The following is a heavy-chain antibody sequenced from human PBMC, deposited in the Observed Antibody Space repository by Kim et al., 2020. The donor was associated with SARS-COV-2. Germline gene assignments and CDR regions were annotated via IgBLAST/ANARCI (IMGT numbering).Heavy chain of an antibody. D-gene: IGHD2-2*01. CDR3: ARDSSWGDFHFDY. J-gene: IGHJ4*02. CDR2: IYYSGST. Sequence: SETLSLTCTVSGGSISSYYWSWIRQPPGKGLEWIGYIYYSGSTNYNPSLKSRVTISVDTSKNQFSLKLSSVTAADTAVYYCARDSSWGDFHFDYWGQGTLVTVSS. CDR1: GGSISSYY. V-gene: IGHV4-59*13.